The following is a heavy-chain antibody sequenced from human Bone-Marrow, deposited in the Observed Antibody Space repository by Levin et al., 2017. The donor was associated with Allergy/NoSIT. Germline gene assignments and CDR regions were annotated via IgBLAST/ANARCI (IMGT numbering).Heavy chain of an antibody. J-gene: IGHJ3*02. V-gene: IGHV4-31*03. CDR3: ARGITIFGVVLAVNDAFVI. D-gene: IGHD3-3*01. CDR1: GGSISSGIYF. CDR2: VSYSGIT. Sequence: PSETLSLTCTVSGGSISSGIYFWSWIRHLPGKGLEWIGYVSYSGITFYNPSLKSRVTISVDTSKKLFSLNLSSVTAADTAVYYCARGITIFGVVLAVNDAFVIWGQGTMVTVSS.